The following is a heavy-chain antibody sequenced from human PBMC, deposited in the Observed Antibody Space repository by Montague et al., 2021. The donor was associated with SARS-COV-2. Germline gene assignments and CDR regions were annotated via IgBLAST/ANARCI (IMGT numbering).Heavy chain of an antibody. CDR3: ALLGGVHTFDY. Sequence: SLKLSCAASGFTFSSYWMHWVRQAPGKGLVWVSRINSDGSSTSYADSVKGRFTISRDNAKSTLYLQMNSLRAEDTAVYYCALLGGVHTFDYWGQGTLVTVSS. D-gene: IGHD3-16*01. J-gene: IGHJ4*02. V-gene: IGHV3-74*01. CDR2: INSDGSST. CDR1: GFTFSSYW.